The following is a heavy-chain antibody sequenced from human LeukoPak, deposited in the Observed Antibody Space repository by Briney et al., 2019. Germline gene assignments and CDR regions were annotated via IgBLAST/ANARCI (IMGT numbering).Heavy chain of an antibody. J-gene: IGHJ3*02. Sequence: GASVKGSCKASGDTFTSYGISWVRHGPGQGLEWGGWISAYNGNTNYAQKLQGRVTMTTDTSTSTAYMELRSLRSDDTAVYDCARQDSYGSRGAFDIWGQGTMVTVSS. CDR3: ARQDSYGSRGAFDI. V-gene: IGHV1-18*01. D-gene: IGHD5-18*01. CDR2: ISAYNGNT. CDR1: GDTFTSYG.